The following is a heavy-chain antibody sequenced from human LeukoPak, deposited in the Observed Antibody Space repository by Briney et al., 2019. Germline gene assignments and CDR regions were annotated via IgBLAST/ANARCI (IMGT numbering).Heavy chain of an antibody. CDR2: ISYDGSNK. D-gene: IGHD3-22*01. J-gene: IGHJ4*02. CDR3: ARLGVDSSGYYYFDY. Sequence: GGSLRLSCAASGFTFSHYWMSWVRQAPGKGLEWVAVISYDGSNKYYADSVKGRFTISRDNSKNTLYLQMNSLRAEDTAVYYCARLGVDSSGYYYFDYWGQGTLVTVSS. CDR1: GFTFSHYW. V-gene: IGHV3-30-3*01.